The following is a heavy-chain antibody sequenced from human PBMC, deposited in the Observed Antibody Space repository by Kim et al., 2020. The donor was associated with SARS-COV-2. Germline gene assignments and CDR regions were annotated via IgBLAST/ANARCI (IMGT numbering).Heavy chain of an antibody. CDR2: INHSGST. D-gene: IGHD3-22*01. Sequence: SETLSLTCAVYGGSFSGYYWSWIRQPPGKGLEWIGEINHSGSTNYNPSLKSRVTISVDTSKNQFSLKLSSVTAADTAVYYCARRAYYYDSRTFDYWGQGTLVTVSS. J-gene: IGHJ4*02. CDR3: ARRAYYYDSRTFDY. V-gene: IGHV4-34*01. CDR1: GGSFSGYY.